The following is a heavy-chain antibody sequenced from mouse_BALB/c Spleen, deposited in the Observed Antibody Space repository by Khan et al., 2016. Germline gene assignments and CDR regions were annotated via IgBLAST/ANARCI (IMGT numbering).Heavy chain of an antibody. CDR2: INTETGEP. CDR3: ASGDMITPG. D-gene: IGHD2-4*01. J-gene: IGHJ3*02. V-gene: IGHV9-2-1*01. Sequence: QIQLVQSGPELKKPGETVKISCKASGYTFTDYSMHWVKQAPGKGLKWMGWINTETGEPTYADDFKGRLAFSLDTYASTAYLQINNLKNEDTARYCCASGDMITPGWGQGTLVTISA. CDR1: GYTFTDYS.